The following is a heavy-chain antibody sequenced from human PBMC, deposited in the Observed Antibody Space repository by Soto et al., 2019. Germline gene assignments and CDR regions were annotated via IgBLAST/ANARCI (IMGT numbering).Heavy chain of an antibody. J-gene: IGHJ6*02. Sequence: QVQLVESGGGVVQPGRSLRLSCAASGFTFSSYGMHWVRQAPGKGLEWVAVIWYDGSNKYYADSVKGRFTISRDNSKNTLYLQMNSLRAEDTAVYYCARALIAVAGLQIRTSYGMDVWGQWTTVTVSS. D-gene: IGHD6-19*01. CDR1: GFTFSSYG. CDR2: IWYDGSNK. CDR3: ARALIAVAGLQIRTSYGMDV. V-gene: IGHV3-33*01.